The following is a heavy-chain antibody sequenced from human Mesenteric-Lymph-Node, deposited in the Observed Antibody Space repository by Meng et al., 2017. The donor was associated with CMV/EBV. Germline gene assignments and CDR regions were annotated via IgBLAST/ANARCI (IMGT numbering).Heavy chain of an antibody. V-gene: IGHV1-18*01. J-gene: IGHJ6*02. D-gene: IGHD6-13*01. CDR1: GYTFTSYG. Sequence: ASVKVSCKASGYTFTSYGISWVRQAPGQGLEWTGWISAYNGNTNYAQKLQGRVTMTTDTSTSTAYMELRSLRSDDTAVYYCARRKGGIAAAGSYYYYYGMDVWGQGTTVTVSS. CDR2: ISAYNGNT. CDR3: ARRKGGIAAAGSYYYYYGMDV.